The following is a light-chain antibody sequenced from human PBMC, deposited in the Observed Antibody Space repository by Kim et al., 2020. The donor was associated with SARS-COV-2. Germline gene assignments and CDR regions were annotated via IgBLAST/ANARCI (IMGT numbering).Light chain of an antibody. V-gene: IGLV2-14*03. CDR3: SSYTDNTPLV. Sequence: GQSITISCTGTSSDVGGYNYVSWYQQHTGKVPKLMIFDVTVRPSGVSNRFSGSKSGSTASLTISGLQTEDEADYFCSSYTDNTPLVFGGGTQLTVL. J-gene: IGLJ3*02. CDR1: SSDVGGYNY. CDR2: DVT.